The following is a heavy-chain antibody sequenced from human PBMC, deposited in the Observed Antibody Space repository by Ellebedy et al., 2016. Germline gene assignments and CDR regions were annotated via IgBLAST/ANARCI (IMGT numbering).Heavy chain of an antibody. V-gene: IGHV3-11*06. J-gene: IGHJ2*01. CDR1: GFTFSDYY. Sequence: GESLKISXAASGFTFSDYYMSWIRQAPGKGLEWVSYISSSSSYTNYADSVKGRFTISRDNAKNSLYLQMNSLRAEDTAVYYCARDGSDWYFDLWGRGTLVTVSS. CDR2: ISSSSSYT. CDR3: ARDGSDWYFDL.